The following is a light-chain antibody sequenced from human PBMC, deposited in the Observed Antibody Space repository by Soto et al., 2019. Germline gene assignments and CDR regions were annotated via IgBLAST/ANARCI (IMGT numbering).Light chain of an antibody. CDR2: WAS. Sequence: DIVMTQSPDSLAVSLGERAIINCKSSESLLYNSNNKNYLAWYQQRPGQPPNLLMYWASTRESRVPDRFSGSGSGTDFPLTISSLQAEDVAVYYCQQYFITPYTFGRGTKLEIK. J-gene: IGKJ2*01. V-gene: IGKV4-1*01. CDR1: ESLLYNSNNKNY. CDR3: QQYFITPYT.